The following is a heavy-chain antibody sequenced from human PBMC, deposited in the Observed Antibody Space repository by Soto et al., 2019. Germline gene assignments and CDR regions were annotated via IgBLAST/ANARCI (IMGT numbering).Heavy chain of an antibody. CDR3: AEDWVYCSGGSCPRPFDY. D-gene: IGHD2-15*01. V-gene: IGHV3-23*01. CDR1: GFTFSSYA. J-gene: IGHJ4*02. CDR2: ISGSGATT. Sequence: EVQLLESGGGLVQPGGSLRLSCAASGFTFSSYAMTWVRQAPGKGLECVSTISGSGATTHYADSVKGRFTISRDNSKNTPCLQKNSLRAEDTAVYYCAEDWVYCSGGSCPRPFDYWGQGTLVTVSS.